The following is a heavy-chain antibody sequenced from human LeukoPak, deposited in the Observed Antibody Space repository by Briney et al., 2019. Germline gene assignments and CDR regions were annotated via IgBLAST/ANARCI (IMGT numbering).Heavy chain of an antibody. CDR1: GYTFTSYG. J-gene: IGHJ6*02. V-gene: IGHV1-18*01. Sequence: ASVKVSCKASGYTFTSYGISWVRQAPGQGLEWMGWIIAYNGNTNYAQKLQGRVTMTTDTSTSTAYMELRSLRSDDTAVYYCASQSIAPAILQDYYYYYGMDVWGQGTTVTVSS. CDR3: ASQSIAPAILQDYYYYYGMDV. D-gene: IGHD6-25*01. CDR2: IIAYNGNT.